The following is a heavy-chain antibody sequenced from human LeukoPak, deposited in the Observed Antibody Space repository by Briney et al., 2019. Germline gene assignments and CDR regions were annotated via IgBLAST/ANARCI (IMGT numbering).Heavy chain of an antibody. Sequence: SETLSLTCTVSGGSISSSTYSWTWIRQPPGKGLEWIGYIYYSGSTNYNPSLKSRVTISVDTSKNQFSLKLSSVTAADTAVYYCASGALRGWLPRYCSGGSCYALGYWGQGTLVTVSS. V-gene: IGHV4-61*01. CDR1: GGSISSSTYS. D-gene: IGHD2-15*01. CDR2: IYYSGST. J-gene: IGHJ4*02. CDR3: ASGALRGWLPRYCSGGSCYALGY.